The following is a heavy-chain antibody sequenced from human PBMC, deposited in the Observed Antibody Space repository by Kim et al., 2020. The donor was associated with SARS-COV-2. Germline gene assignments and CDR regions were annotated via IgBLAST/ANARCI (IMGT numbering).Heavy chain of an antibody. CDR2: IYHDGSM. CDR1: GGSISSSNW. D-gene: IGHD6-6*01. J-gene: IGHJ1*01. CDR3: ARKGIAAAGTGYFQH. Sequence: SETLSLTCAVSGGSISSSNWWTWVRQPPGKGLEWIGEIYHDGSMNYNSSLKSRVTISLDKSNNQFSLKLYSVTDADTAVYYCARKGIAAAGTGYFQHWGQGTLVTVSS. V-gene: IGHV4-4*02.